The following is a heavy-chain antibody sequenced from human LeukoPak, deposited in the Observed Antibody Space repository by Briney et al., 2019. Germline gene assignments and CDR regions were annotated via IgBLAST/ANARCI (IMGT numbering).Heavy chain of an antibody. CDR2: LYSGGST. CDR1: GFTVRSDY. CDR3: ARAGYSGYDSDFDC. Sequence: GGSLRLSCAASGFTVRSDYMSWVRQAPGKGLEWVSVLYSGGSTYYADSVKGRFTISRDNSKNALYLQMNSLRAEDTAVYYCARAGYSGYDSDFDCWGQGTLVTVSS. D-gene: IGHD5-12*01. J-gene: IGHJ4*02. V-gene: IGHV3-66*02.